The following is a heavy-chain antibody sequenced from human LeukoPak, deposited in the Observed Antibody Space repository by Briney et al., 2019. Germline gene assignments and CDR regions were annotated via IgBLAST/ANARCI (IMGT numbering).Heavy chain of an antibody. CDR1: GYSFTSYW. CDR2: IYPGDSDT. D-gene: IGHD1-26*01. J-gene: IGHJ6*03. V-gene: IGHV5-51*01. CDR3: ARLWASHSAEKKYMDV. Sequence: GESLKISCKGSGYSFTSYWIGWVRQMPGKGLEWMGIIYPGDSDTRYSPSFQGQVTISADKSISTAYLQWSSLKASDTAMYYCARLWASHSAEKKYMDVWGKGTTVTVSS.